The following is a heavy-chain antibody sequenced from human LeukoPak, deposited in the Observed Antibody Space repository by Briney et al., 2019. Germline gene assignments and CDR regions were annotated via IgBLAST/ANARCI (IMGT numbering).Heavy chain of an antibody. CDR2: ISYDGSNK. D-gene: IGHD6-13*01. J-gene: IGHJ3*02. V-gene: IGHV3-30*18. CDR1: GFTFSSHG. Sequence: GSSLRLSCAASGFTFSSHGMHWVRQAPGKGLEWVAVISYDGSNKYYADSVKGRFTISRDNSKNTLYLQMNSLRAEDTAVYYCAKQVGSAGSDAFDIWGQGTMVTVSS. CDR3: AKQVGSAGSDAFDI.